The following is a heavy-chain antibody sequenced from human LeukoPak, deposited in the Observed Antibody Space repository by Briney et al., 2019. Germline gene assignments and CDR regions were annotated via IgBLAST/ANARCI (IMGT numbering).Heavy chain of an antibody. J-gene: IGHJ4*02. CDR3: AREGGDIVATTAFDY. CDR2: IYYSGST. CDR1: GGPISSYY. Sequence: PSETLSLTCTVSGGPISSYYWSWIRQPPGKGLEWIGYIYYSGSTTYNPSLESRVTISVDTSKNQFSLKLSPVTAADTAVYYCAREGGDIVATTAFDYWGQGTLVTVSS. D-gene: IGHD5-12*01. V-gene: IGHV4-59*12.